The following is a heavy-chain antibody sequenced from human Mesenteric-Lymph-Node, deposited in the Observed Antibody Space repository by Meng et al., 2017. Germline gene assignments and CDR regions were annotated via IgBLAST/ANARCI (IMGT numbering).Heavy chain of an antibody. V-gene: IGHV3-64*01. J-gene: IGHJ3*02. D-gene: IGHD3-16*01. CDR3: ARGPLVFGGCAFDI. CDR1: GFSFSNYA. CDR2: ISSNGDGT. Sequence: GESLKISCAASGFSFSNYAMNWVRQAPGRGLEYVSGISSNGDGTYYANSVRGRFTISRDNSRNTLYLQMGSLRTEDMAVYYCARGPLVFGGCAFDIWGQGTMVTVSS.